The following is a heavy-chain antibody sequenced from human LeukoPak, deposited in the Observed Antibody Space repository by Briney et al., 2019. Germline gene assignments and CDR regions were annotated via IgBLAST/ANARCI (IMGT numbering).Heavy chain of an antibody. J-gene: IGHJ4*02. CDR2: ISYDGSNK. Sequence: GGSLRLSCAASGFTFSSYGMHWVRQAPGKGLEWVAVISYDGSNKYYADSVKGRFTISRDNSKNTLYLQMNSLRAEDTAVYYCAKDVGAQTRDYWGQGTLVSVSS. D-gene: IGHD1-26*01. V-gene: IGHV3-30*18. CDR1: GFTFSSYG. CDR3: AKDVGAQTRDY.